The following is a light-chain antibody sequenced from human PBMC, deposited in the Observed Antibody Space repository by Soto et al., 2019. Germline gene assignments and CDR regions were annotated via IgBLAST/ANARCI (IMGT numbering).Light chain of an antibody. J-gene: IGLJ2*01. V-gene: IGLV3-21*04. CDR1: NIESKS. CDR2: SDS. Sequence: SYELTQPPSVSVAPGKTARITCGGNNIESKSVHWYQQKPGQAPVLVIYSDSDRPSGIPERFSGSNSGNTATLTISRVEAGDEADFYCQVWDSSSAQPVFGGGTKLTVL. CDR3: QVWDSSSAQPV.